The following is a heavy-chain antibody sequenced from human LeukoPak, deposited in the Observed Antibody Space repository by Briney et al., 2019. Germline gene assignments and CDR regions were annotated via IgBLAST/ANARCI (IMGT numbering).Heavy chain of an antibody. CDR3: ARDQTVYYDIFSGQNWFDP. V-gene: IGHV4-4*07. CDR2: ISTSGNT. CDR1: GGSISDYY. J-gene: IGHJ5*02. Sequence: SETLSLTCSVSGGSISDYYWSWIRQPAGKGLEWIGRISTSGNTNYNPSLKSRVTMSLDTSKNQISLKLRSVTAADTAVYYCARDQTVYYDIFSGQNWFDPWGQGTLVTVSS. D-gene: IGHD3-9*01.